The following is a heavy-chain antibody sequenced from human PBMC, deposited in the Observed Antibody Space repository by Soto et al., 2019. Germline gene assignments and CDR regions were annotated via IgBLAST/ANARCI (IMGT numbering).Heavy chain of an antibody. CDR1: GFTVSSNY. V-gene: IGHV3-66*01. D-gene: IGHD6-19*01. CDR3: ARDTAVAGYNWFDP. CDR2: IYSGGST. J-gene: IGHJ5*02. Sequence: EVQLVESGGGFVQPGGSLRLSCAASGFTVSSNYMSWVRQAPGKGLEWVSVIYSGGSTYYADSVKGRFTISRDNSXNTLYLQMNSLRAEDTAVYYCARDTAVAGYNWFDPWGQGTLVTVSS.